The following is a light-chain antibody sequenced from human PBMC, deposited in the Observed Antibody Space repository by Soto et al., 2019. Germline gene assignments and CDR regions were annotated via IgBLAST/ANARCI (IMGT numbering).Light chain of an antibody. CDR3: QNRT. CDR1: QNINSW. Sequence: DIQMTQSPSTLSASVGDRVTIACRASQNINSWLAWYQQKSCKAPNLLIYDASTLESGVPPRFSGSGYGPDFTLTISSLQPEDFATYYCQNRTVGQGTRLEIK. V-gene: IGKV1-5*01. CDR2: DAS. J-gene: IGKJ5*01.